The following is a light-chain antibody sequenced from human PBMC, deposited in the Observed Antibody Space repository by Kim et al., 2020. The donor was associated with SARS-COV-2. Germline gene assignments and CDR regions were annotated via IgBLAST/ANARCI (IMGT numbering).Light chain of an antibody. CDR2: KAS. V-gene: IGKV1-5*03. CDR1: QSINNW. Sequence: DIQMTQSPSTLYASVGDRVTITCRASQSINNWLAWYQQKPGKAPKLLMYKASTLESGVPSRFSGSGSGTEFTLTISSLQPDDFATYYCQQYNSYTFGQGTKVDIK. CDR3: QQYNSYT. J-gene: IGKJ2*01.